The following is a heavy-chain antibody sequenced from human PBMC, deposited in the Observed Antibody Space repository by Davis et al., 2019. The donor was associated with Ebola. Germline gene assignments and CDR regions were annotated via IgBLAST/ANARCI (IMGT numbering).Heavy chain of an antibody. CDR2: ISGTRGST. CDR1: GFTFRSYW. Sequence: GESLKISCVASGFTFRSYWMSWVRQAPGKGLEWVSAISGTRGSTHYADSVKGRFTISRDNSKNTLILQMNSLRAEDTAIYYCAKEELKVFDYWGQGTLVTVSS. D-gene: IGHD3-10*01. V-gene: IGHV3-23*01. CDR3: AKEELKVFDY. J-gene: IGHJ4*02.